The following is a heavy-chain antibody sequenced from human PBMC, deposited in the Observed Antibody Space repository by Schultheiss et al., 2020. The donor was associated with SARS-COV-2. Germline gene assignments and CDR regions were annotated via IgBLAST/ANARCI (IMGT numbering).Heavy chain of an antibody. D-gene: IGHD3-22*01. CDR3: ARPARVSGGYYKRYYYYYMDV. Sequence: SQTLSLTCTVSSGSFSGYYWSWIRQPPGKGLEWIGEINQSGSTNYNPSLKRRVTISVDTSKNQFSLKLSSVTAADTAVYYCARPARVSGGYYKRYYYYYMDVWGKGTTVTVSS. V-gene: IGHV4-34*01. J-gene: IGHJ6*03. CDR2: INQSGST. CDR1: SGSFSGYY.